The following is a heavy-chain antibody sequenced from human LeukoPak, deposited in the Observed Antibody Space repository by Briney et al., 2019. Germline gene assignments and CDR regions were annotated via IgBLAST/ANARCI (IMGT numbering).Heavy chain of an antibody. V-gene: IGHV3-33*06. CDR1: GFTFSSYG. J-gene: IGHJ4*02. CDR3: AKDQRGYDKPIDY. D-gene: IGHD5-12*01. Sequence: GGSLRLSCAASGFTFSSYGMHWVRQAPGKGLEWVAVIWYDGSNKYYADSVKGRFTISRDNSKNTLYVQMNSLRAEDTAVYYCAKDQRGYDKPIDYWGQGTLVTVSS. CDR2: IWYDGSNK.